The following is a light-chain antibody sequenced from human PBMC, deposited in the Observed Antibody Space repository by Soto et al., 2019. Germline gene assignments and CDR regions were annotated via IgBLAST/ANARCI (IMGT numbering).Light chain of an antibody. CDR3: QKYNSAPL. V-gene: IGKV1-27*01. J-gene: IGKJ3*01. CDR2: AAS. Sequence: DIQMTQSPSSLSASVGDRVTITCRASQGISNYLAWYQQKPGKVPKLLIYAASTLQSGDPSRFSGSGSGTDFTLTISSLQPEDVATYYCQKYNSAPLFGPGTKVDIK. CDR1: QGISNY.